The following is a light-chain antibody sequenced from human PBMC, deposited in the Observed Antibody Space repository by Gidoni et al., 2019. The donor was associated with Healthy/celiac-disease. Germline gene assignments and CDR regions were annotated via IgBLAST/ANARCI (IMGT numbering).Light chain of an antibody. CDR1: QSISSY. CDR3: QQSYSTPST. CDR2: AAS. Sequence: DIQMPHSPSSLSASVGDRVTITCRASQSISSYLHWYQQKPGKAPKLLIYAASSLQSGVPSRFSGSGSGTDFTLTISSLQPEDFATYYCQQSYSTPSTFGGGTKVEIK. V-gene: IGKV1-39*01. J-gene: IGKJ4*02.